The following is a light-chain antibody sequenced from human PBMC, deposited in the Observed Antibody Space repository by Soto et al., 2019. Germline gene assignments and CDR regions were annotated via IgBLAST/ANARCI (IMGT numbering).Light chain of an antibody. Sequence: QSALTQPASVSGSPGQSITISCTGTSSDVGSYNLVSWYQQHPGKAPKLMIYEGSKRPSGVSNRFSGSKSGNTASLTISGLQAEDEADYYCSSYAGSNNYVVIGGGTKVTVL. CDR3: SSYAGSNNYVV. CDR2: EGS. J-gene: IGLJ2*01. CDR1: SSDVGSYNL. V-gene: IGLV2-23*01.